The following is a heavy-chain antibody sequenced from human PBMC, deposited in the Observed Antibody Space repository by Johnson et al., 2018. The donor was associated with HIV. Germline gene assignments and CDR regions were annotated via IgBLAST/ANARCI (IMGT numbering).Heavy chain of an antibody. CDR2: VNSDGSSL. CDR1: GFTFSNYW. CDR3: ARDGTTGPSGDAYDI. J-gene: IGHJ3*02. D-gene: IGHD4-17*01. Sequence: VQLVESGGGLVQPGGSLRLSCAASGFTFSNYWMHWVRQAPGKGLVWVSRVNSDGSSLSYADSVKGRFTISRDNSKNTLYLQTNSLRAEDTAVYYCARDGTTGPSGDAYDIWGQGTMVTVSS. V-gene: IGHV3-74*01.